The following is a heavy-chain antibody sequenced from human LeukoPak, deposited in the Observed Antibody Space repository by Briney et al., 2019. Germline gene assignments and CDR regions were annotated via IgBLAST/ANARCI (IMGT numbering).Heavy chain of an antibody. CDR1: GFTFDGYG. D-gene: IGHD3-22*01. J-gene: IGHJ4*02. CDR3: AIDYDISGYDLEY. V-gene: IGHV3-9*03. CDR2: ISRNSGSI. Sequence: GRSLRLSCAASGFTFDGYGMHWVRQAPGKGLEWVSGISRNSGSIGYADSVKGRFTISRDNAKNSLYLQMNSLRAEDMALYYCAIDYDISGYDLEYWGQGTLVTVSS.